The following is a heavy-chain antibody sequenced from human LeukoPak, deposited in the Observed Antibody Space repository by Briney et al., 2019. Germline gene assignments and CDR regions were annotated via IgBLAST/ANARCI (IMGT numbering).Heavy chain of an antibody. CDR3: ARDGFSYDSSGYYLYYFDY. CDR1: GYTFTGYY. V-gene: IGHV1-2*02. CDR2: INPNSGGT. Sequence: ASVKVSCKASGYTFTGYYMHWVRQAPGQGLEWMGWINPNSGGTNYAQKFQGRVTMTRDTSISTAYMELSRLRSDDTAVYYCARDGFSYDSSGYYLYYFDYWGQGTLVTVSS. D-gene: IGHD3-22*01. J-gene: IGHJ4*02.